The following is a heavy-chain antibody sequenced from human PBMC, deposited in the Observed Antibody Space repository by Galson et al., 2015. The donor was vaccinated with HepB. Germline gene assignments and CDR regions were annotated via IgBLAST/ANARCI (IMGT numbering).Heavy chain of an antibody. CDR3: ARGNEYSSGWYYFDQ. D-gene: IGHD6-19*01. V-gene: IGHV6-1*01. CDR1: GDSVSSNSAT. CDR2: TYYGSKWYN. Sequence: CAISGDSVSSNSATWNWIRQSPSRGLGWLGRTYYGSKWYNDYAVSVKSRITVNPDTSKNQFSLQLNSVTPEDTAVYYCARGNEYSSGWYYFDQWGQGTLVTVSS. J-gene: IGHJ4*02.